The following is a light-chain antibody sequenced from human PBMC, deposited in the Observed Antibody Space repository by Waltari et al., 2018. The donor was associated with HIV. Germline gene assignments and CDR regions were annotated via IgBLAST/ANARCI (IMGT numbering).Light chain of an antibody. CDR1: QLGAIY. Sequence: SLALTQPPSVSVPPGQAATITCSGEQLGAIYTCWYQQKTGRSPVLVISHDNKRPAWIPERFSGTNSGNTSTLTINGAQPVDEADYYCQAWDSSTVVFGGGTRLTVL. CDR3: QAWDSSTVV. V-gene: IGLV3-1*01. CDR2: HDN. J-gene: IGLJ2*01.